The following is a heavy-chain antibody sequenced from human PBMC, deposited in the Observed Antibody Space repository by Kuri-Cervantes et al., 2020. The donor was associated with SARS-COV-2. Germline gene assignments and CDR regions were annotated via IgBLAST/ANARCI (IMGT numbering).Heavy chain of an antibody. CDR3: ARNRVDASLASSWAQVRTSNAMGV. CDR2: IKQDGSEK. V-gene: IGHV3-7*01. D-gene: IGHD5-12*01. CDR1: GFTFSSYW. J-gene: IGHJ6*02. Sequence: GGSLRLSCAASGFTFSSYWMSWVRQAPGKGLEWVANIKQDGSEKYYVDSVKGRFTISRDNAKNSLYLQMNSLRAEDTAVYYCARNRVDASLASSWAQVRTSNAMGVWGQGTTVTVSS.